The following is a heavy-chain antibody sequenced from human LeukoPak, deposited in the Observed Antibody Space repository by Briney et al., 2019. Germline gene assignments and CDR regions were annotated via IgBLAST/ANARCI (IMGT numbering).Heavy chain of an antibody. CDR3: ARDGVATFDY. V-gene: IGHV4-30-2*01. D-gene: IGHD5-12*01. CDR2: IYHSGST. CDR1: GGSISSGGYS. J-gene: IGHJ4*02. Sequence: SQTLSLTCAVSGGSISSGGYSWSWIRQPPGKGLEWIGYIYHSGSTYYNPSLKSRVTMSVDTSKNQFSLKLSSVTAADTAVYYCARDGVATFDYWGQGTLVTVSS.